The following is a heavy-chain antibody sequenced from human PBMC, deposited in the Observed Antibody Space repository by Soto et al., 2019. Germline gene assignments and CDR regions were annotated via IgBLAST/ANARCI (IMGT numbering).Heavy chain of an antibody. Sequence: QVQLQESGPGLVKPSQTLSLTCTVSGGSISSGGYSWSWIRQHPGKGLEWIGYIYYSGSTYYNPSLKSRVTIAVDTSKSQASLKLSAVTAADTAVYYCARDGAYGDYFDYWGQGTLVTVSS. CDR2: IYYSGST. J-gene: IGHJ4*02. CDR3: ARDGAYGDYFDY. CDR1: GGSISSGGYS. V-gene: IGHV4-31*03. D-gene: IGHD4-17*01.